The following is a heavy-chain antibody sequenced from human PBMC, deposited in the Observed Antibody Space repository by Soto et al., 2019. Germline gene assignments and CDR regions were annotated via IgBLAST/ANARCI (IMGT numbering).Heavy chain of an antibody. CDR3: AADGIGSYFYFDY. Sequence: LSLTCAVYGGSFSGYYWSWVRQPPGKGLEWIGEINHSGSTNYNPSLKSRVTISVDTSKNQFSLKLSSVTAADTAVYYCAADGIGSYFYFDYWGQGTLVTVSS. CDR2: INHSGST. D-gene: IGHD1-26*01. J-gene: IGHJ4*02. V-gene: IGHV4-34*01. CDR1: GGSFSGYY.